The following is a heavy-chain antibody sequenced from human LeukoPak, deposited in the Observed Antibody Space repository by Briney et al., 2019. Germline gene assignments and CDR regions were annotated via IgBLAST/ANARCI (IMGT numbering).Heavy chain of an antibody. J-gene: IGHJ4*02. CDR1: GGSISSYY. CDR3: ARRDDSSGYHKIFDY. CDR2: IYYGENT. V-gene: IGHV4-59*04. Sequence: SETLSLTCTVSGGSISSYYWSWIRQPPGKGLEWIGNIYYGENTYYNPSLKSRVTISIDASKNQFYLKLSSLTAADTAVYYCARRDDSSGYHKIFDYWGPGTLVTVSS. D-gene: IGHD3-22*01.